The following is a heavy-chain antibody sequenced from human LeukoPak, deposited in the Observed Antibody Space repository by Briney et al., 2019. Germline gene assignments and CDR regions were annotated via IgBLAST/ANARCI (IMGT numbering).Heavy chain of an antibody. Sequence: PSETLSLTCTVSGGSISSYYWSWIRQPPGKGREWIGYIYYSGSTNYNTSLKSRVTISVDTSKNQFSLKLSSVTAADTAVYYCARGGLGYYDSSGYLDGGGQGTLVTVSS. CDR2: IYYSGST. CDR1: GGSISSYY. D-gene: IGHD3-22*01. V-gene: IGHV4-59*01. CDR3: ARGGLGYYDSSGYLDG. J-gene: IGHJ4*02.